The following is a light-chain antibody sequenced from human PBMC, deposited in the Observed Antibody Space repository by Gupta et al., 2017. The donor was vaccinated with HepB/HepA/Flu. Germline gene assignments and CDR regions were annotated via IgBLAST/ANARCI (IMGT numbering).Light chain of an antibody. V-gene: IGKV3D-15*01. CDR1: QNINTN. CDR3: QEYNNRPFT. J-gene: IGKJ3*01. Sequence: EIVITQSPVTLSVSTGERATLSCRASQNINTNVAWYQQKAGQAPRLLIFGSSTRATGIPARFSGSGSGTEFTLTISSLQSEDFAVYYCQEYNNRPFTFGPGTKVDIK. CDR2: GSS.